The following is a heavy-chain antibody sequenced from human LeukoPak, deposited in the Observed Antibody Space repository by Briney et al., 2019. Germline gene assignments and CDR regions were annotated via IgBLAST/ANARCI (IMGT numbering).Heavy chain of an antibody. CDR3: AKDGGY. Sequence: PGGSLRLSCAASGFTFSTYAMTWLRQAPGKELAWVSAISGSGSTTYYADSVKGRFTISRDNSQNTLYVQMNSLRAGDTAVYYCAKDGGYWGKGTLVTVSS. D-gene: IGHD3-3*01. CDR1: GFTFSTYA. J-gene: IGHJ4*02. CDR2: ISGSGSTT. V-gene: IGHV3-23*01.